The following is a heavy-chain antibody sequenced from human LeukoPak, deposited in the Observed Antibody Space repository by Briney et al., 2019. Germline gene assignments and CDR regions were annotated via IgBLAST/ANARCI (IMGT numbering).Heavy chain of an antibody. Sequence: GGSLRLSCAASGFTFSDYYMSWIRQAPGKGLEWVSYISNSGSTIYYADSLKGRFTVSRDNAKNSLYLQMNSLRAEDTAVYYCARSAAAGRIVATFAYWGQGTLVTVSS. J-gene: IGHJ4*02. D-gene: IGHD5-12*01. V-gene: IGHV3-11*04. CDR1: GFTFSDYY. CDR2: ISNSGSTI. CDR3: ARSAAAGRIVATFAY.